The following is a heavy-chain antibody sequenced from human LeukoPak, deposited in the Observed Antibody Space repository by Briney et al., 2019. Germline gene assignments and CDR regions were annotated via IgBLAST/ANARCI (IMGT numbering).Heavy chain of an antibody. CDR1: GITLSNYG. CDR2: ISDSDGRT. Sequence: GGSLRLSCAVSGITLSNYGMSWVRQAPGKGLEWVAGISDSDGRTNYADSVKGRFTISRDNPKNTLYLQMNSLRTEDTAVYFCAKRGVVIRVILVGFHKEAYYFDSWGQGALVTVSS. V-gene: IGHV3-23*01. J-gene: IGHJ4*02. D-gene: IGHD3-22*01. CDR3: AKRGVVIRVILVGFHKEAYYFDS.